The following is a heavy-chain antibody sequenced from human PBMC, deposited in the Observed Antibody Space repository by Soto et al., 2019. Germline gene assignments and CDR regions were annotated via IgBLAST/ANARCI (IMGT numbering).Heavy chain of an antibody. CDR1: GGTFSSYA. CDR3: ARFLVVAGTGVVHYYYGMDV. V-gene: IGHV1-69*13. D-gene: IGHD6-19*01. Sequence: GASVKVSCKASGGTFSSYAISWVRQAPGQGLEWMGGIIPIFGTANYAQKFQGRVTITADESTSTAYMELSSLRSEDTAVYYCARFLVVAGTGVVHYYYGMDVWGQGTTVTVSS. J-gene: IGHJ6*02. CDR2: IIPIFGTA.